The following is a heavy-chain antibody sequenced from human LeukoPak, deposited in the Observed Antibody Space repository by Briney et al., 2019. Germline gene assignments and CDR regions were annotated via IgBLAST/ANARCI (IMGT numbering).Heavy chain of an antibody. D-gene: IGHD3-22*01. CDR3: AKEPHYYDSSGYLDY. CDR2: ISGSGGST. V-gene: IGHV3-23*01. Sequence: GGSLRLSCAASGFTFSSYTMSWVRQAPGKGLEWVSAISGSGGSTYYADSVKGRFTISRDNSKNTLYLQMNSLRAEDTAVYYCAKEPHYYDSSGYLDYWGQGTLVTVSS. J-gene: IGHJ4*02. CDR1: GFTFSSYT.